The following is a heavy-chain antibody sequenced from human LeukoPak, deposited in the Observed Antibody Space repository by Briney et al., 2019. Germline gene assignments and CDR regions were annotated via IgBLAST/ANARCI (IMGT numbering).Heavy chain of an antibody. Sequence: SVKVSCKASGGTFSSYAISWVRQAPGQGLEWMGGIIPIFGTANYAQKFQGRVTITADKSTSTAYMGLSSLRSEDTAVYYCARSYGSGSYPPYYFDYWGQGTLVTVSS. D-gene: IGHD3-10*01. CDR2: IIPIFGTA. V-gene: IGHV1-69*06. CDR3: ARSYGSGSYPPYYFDY. J-gene: IGHJ4*02. CDR1: GGTFSSYA.